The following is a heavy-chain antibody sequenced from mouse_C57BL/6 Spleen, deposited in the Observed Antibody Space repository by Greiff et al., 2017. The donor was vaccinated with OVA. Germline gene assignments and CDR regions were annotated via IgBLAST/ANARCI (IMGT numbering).Heavy chain of an antibody. CDR1: GYAFSSSW. V-gene: IGHV1-82*01. D-gene: IGHD1-1*01. Sequence: QVQLKESGPELVKPGASVKISCKASGYAFSSSWMNWVKQRPGKGLEWIGRIYPGDGDTNYNGKFKGKATLTADKSSSTAYMQLSSLTSEDSAVYFCARVTTVPLDVWGTGTTVTVSS. J-gene: IGHJ1*03. CDR2: IYPGDGDT. CDR3: ARVTTVPLDV.